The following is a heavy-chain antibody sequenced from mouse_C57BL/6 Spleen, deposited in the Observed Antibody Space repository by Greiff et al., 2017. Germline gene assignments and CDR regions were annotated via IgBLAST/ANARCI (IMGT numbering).Heavy chain of an antibody. CDR3: AREAHFDY. CDR1: GFTFSSYG. CDR2: ISSGGSYT. Sequence: EVKLVESGGDLVKPGGSLKLSCAASGFTFSSYGMSWVRQTPDKRLEWVATISSGGSYTYYPDSVKGRFTISRDNAKHTLYLQMSSLKSEDTAMYYCAREAHFDYWGQGTTLTVSS. J-gene: IGHJ2*01. V-gene: IGHV5-6*01.